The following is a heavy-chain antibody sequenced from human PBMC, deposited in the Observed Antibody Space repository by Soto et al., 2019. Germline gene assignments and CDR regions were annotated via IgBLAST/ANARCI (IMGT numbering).Heavy chain of an antibody. D-gene: IGHD2-2*01. Sequence: QVQLVQSGAEVKKPGSSVQVSCKASGGGNLRDYRTTWVRQAPGQGLEWMGGIIPKLGSANYAQNFQGRVTITAEESTNTVYMELRSLRSEDTAVYYCARGHLAVVPVASWFYYMDVWGKGTTVTVSS. V-gene: IGHV1-69*01. CDR1: GGGNLRDYR. CDR2: IIPKLGSA. CDR3: ARGHLAVVPVASWFYYMDV. J-gene: IGHJ6*03.